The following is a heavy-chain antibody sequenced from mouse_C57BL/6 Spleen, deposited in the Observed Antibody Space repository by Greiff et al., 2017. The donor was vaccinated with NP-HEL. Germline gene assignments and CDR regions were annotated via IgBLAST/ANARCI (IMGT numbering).Heavy chain of an antibody. Sequence: QVQLQQSGAELARPGASVKLSCKASGYTFTSYGISWVKQRTGQGLEWIGEIYPRSGNTYYNEKFKGKATLTADKSSSTAYMELRSLTSEDSAVYFCAREKGGSYYFDYWGQGTTLTVSS. J-gene: IGHJ2*01. CDR2: IYPRSGNT. CDR3: AREKGGSYYFDY. CDR1: GYTFTSYG. V-gene: IGHV1-81*01.